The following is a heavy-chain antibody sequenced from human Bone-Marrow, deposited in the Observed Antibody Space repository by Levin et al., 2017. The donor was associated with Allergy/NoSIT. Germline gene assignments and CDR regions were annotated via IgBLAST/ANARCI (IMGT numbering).Heavy chain of an antibody. D-gene: IGHD6-19*01. V-gene: IGHV3-30-3*01. Sequence: GGSLRLSCAASGFTFSSYAMHWVRQAPGKGLEWVAVISYDGSNKYYADSVKGRFTISRDNSKNTLYLQMNSLRAEDTAVYYCARKVWFGGWYPDNWFDPWGQGTLVTVSS. CDR3: ARKVWFGGWYPDNWFDP. CDR1: GFTFSSYA. CDR2: ISYDGSNK. J-gene: IGHJ5*02.